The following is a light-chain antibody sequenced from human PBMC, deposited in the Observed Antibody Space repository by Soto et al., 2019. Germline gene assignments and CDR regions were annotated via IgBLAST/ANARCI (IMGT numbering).Light chain of an antibody. CDR2: GAS. CDR1: QSVSSN. CDR3: QQYGTSPWT. Sequence: EIVMTQSPATLSVSPGERATLSCRASQSVSSNFAWYQQKPGQAPRLLIYGASSRATGIPDRFSGSGSGTDFTLTISRLESEDFAVYYCQQYGTSPWTFGQGTKVDIK. V-gene: IGKV3-20*01. J-gene: IGKJ1*01.